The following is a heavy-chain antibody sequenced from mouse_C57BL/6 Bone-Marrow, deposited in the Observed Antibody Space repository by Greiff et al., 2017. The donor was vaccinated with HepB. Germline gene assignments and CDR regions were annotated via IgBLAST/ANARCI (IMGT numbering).Heavy chain of an antibody. CDR2: IRSKSNNYAT. D-gene: IGHD1-1*01. Sequence: EVKLLESGGGLVQPKGSLKLSCAASGFSFNTYAMNWVRQAPGKGLEWVARIRSKSNNYATYYADSVKDRFTISRDDSESMLYLQMNNLKTEDTAMYYCVRLYYYGSSRYYAMDYWGQGTSVTVSS. V-gene: IGHV10-1*01. CDR1: GFSFNTYA. J-gene: IGHJ4*01. CDR3: VRLYYYGSSRYYAMDY.